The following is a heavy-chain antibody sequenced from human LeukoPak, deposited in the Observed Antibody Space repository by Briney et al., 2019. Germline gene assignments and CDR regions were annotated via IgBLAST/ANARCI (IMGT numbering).Heavy chain of an antibody. J-gene: IGHJ6*02. V-gene: IGHV1-18*01. CDR1: GYTFTSYG. CDR3: ARDGVRTKANYYYYGMDV. Sequence: GASVKVSCKASGYTFTSYGISWVRPAPGQGLEWMGWISAYNGNTNYAQKLQGRVTMTTDTSTSTAYMELRSLRSDDTAVYYCARDGVRTKANYYYYGMDVWGQGTTVTVSS. CDR2: ISAYNGNT. D-gene: IGHD2-8*01.